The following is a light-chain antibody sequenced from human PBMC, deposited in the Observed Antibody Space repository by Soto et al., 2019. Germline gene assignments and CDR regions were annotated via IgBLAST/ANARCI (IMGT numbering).Light chain of an antibody. Sequence: EIVLTQSPGTLSLSPGERATLSCRASLSVSSSYLAWYQQKPGQAPRLLIYGASSRATGIPDRFSGSGSGTDFTLTISRLEPEDFAVYYCQQYGSSPTTFGPGAKVEIK. J-gene: IGKJ1*01. CDR1: LSVSSSY. CDR2: GAS. V-gene: IGKV3-20*01. CDR3: QQYGSSPTT.